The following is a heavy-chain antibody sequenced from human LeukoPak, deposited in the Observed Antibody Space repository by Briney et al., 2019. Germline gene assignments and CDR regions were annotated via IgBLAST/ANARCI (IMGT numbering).Heavy chain of an antibody. D-gene: IGHD2-2*01. CDR2: IYWNGGNT. Sequence: AGSLCLSCAASGFSFDDYGMSWVRQPPGKGLEWVAGIYWNGGNTSYGDSVKGRVTISRDNAKKFLYLQMSSVSAEDTALYYCARESYISNSCGMDVWGQGTTVTVSS. V-gene: IGHV3-20*04. CDR3: ARESYISNSCGMDV. CDR1: GFSFDDYG. J-gene: IGHJ6*02.